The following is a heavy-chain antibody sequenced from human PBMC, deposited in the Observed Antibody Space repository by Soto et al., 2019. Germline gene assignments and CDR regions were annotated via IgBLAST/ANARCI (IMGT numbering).Heavy chain of an antibody. CDR3: ARGYLYSI. Sequence: HPGGSLRLSCVASGFTFSSYDMNWVRQAPGRGLEWVSYISGSGSDVYYADSVKGRFTISRDNAKNSLYLQMNGLRAEDTAVYYCARGYLYSIWGQGTLVTVSS. J-gene: IGHJ4*02. CDR2: ISGSGSDV. CDR1: GFTFSSYD. V-gene: IGHV3-48*03. D-gene: IGHD6-13*01.